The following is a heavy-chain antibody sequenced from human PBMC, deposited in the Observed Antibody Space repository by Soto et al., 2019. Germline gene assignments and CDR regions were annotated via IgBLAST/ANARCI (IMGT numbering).Heavy chain of an antibody. CDR2: ISDSGGRT. CDR3: ASPPLWHLGEFSLLDY. V-gene: IGHV3-23*01. J-gene: IGHJ4*02. D-gene: IGHD3-16*02. CDR1: GFTFSLYA. Sequence: EVLLLESGGGLVQPGGSLRLSCAVSGFTFSLYAMTWVRQAPGKGLEWVSTISDSGGRTYNADSVKGRFTISRDNSKNTLYLQMNSLRAEDTALYYGASPPLWHLGEFSLLDYWGQGTRVTVSS.